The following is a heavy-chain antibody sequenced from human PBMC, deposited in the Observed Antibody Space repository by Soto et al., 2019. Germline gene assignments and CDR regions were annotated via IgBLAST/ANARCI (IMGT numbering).Heavy chain of an antibody. CDR1: GSTFNTYD. Sequence: ASVQVSCNASGSTFNTYDIYWMRQATGQGLEWMGWMNPYNGNTGYAQKFQGRVTVTRNTSISTVYMELSGLRPDDTAVYYCARRKERSGPHYFDYWGQGSQVTSPQ. CDR3: ARRKERSGPHYFDY. J-gene: IGHJ4*02. V-gene: IGHV1-8*01. CDR2: MNPYNGNT.